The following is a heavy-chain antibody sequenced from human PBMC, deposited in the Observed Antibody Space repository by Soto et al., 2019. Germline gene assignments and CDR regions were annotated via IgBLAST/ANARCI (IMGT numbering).Heavy chain of an antibody. CDR3: ARNTLPQPHY. J-gene: IGHJ4*02. V-gene: IGHV3-23*01. D-gene: IGHD5-18*01. CDR1: GFTFSNYA. CDR2: ISSSGDSP. Sequence: EVQLLESGGGLVQPGGSLRLSCAASGFTFSNYAMSWVRQAPGKWLEWVSAISSSGDSPYYADSVKGRFTVSRDNSKNTLYLQMNSLRVEDTAIYYCARNTLPQPHYWDQGTLVTVSS.